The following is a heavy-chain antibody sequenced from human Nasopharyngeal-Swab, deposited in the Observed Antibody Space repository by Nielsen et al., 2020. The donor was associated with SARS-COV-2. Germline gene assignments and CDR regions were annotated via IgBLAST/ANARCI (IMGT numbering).Heavy chain of an antibody. V-gene: IGHV4-59*11. CDR1: GVSITSQY. D-gene: IGHD3-3*01. CDR3: ARDRATYYDFWSGYYHYGMDV. CDR2: ISHNSGT. Sequence: SETLSLTCTVSGVSITSQYWSWIRQPPGKGLEWIGYISHNSGTSYNPSLKSRVTMSVDTSKNQLSLKLSSVTAADTAVYYCARDRATYYDFWSGYYHYGMDVWGQGTTVTVSS. J-gene: IGHJ6*02.